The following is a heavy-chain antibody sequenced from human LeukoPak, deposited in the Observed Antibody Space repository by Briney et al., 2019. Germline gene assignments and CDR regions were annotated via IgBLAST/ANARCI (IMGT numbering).Heavy chain of an antibody. CDR2: IFYSGST. Sequence: SETLSLTCTVYGGSISSSYYNWVWIRQPPGKGLEWIASIFYSGSTYYNASLKSRVSISVDTSNNQFSLKLTSVTAAVPPVYSRYRSFGDNPRGWYSDLWGRGTLVTVSS. V-gene: IGHV4-39*01. CDR3: YRSFGDNPRGWYSDL. D-gene: IGHD3-16*02. J-gene: IGHJ2*01. CDR1: GGSISSSYYN.